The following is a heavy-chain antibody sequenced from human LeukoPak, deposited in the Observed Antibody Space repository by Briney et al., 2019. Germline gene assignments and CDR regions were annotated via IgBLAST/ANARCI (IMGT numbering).Heavy chain of an antibody. D-gene: IGHD6-6*01. J-gene: IGHJ4*02. CDR1: GGSISSYY. V-gene: IGHV4-4*07. CDR3: ARHGTRIAARRARPFDY. Sequence: SETLSLTCTVSGGSISSYYWSWIRQPAGKGLEWIGRIYTSGGTNYNPSLKSRVTMSIDTSKNQFSLKLSSVTAADTAVYYCARHGTRIAARRARPFDYWGQGTLVTVSS. CDR2: IYTSGGT.